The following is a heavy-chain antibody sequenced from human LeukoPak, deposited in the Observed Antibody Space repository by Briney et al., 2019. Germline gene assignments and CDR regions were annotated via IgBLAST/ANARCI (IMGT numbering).Heavy chain of an antibody. D-gene: IGHD3-16*01. CDR2: TYFRSKWFN. Sequence: SQTLSLTCAISGDSVSSNSAAWNWIRRSASRGLEWLGRTYFRSKWFNEYALSLKSRVTISPDTSKNQFSLQLNSVTPEDTAAYYCVRGFFYTGMDVWGQGTTVTVSS. CDR1: GDSVSSNSAA. V-gene: IGHV6-1*01. CDR3: VRGFFYTGMDV. J-gene: IGHJ6*02.